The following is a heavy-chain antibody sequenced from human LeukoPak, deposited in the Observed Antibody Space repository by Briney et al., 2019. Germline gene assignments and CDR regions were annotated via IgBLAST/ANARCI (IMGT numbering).Heavy chain of an antibody. CDR3: AKGPLGYYDSSGYYPYYFDY. D-gene: IGHD3-22*01. V-gene: IGHV3-30*18. J-gene: IGHJ4*02. CDR2: ISYDGSNK. CDR1: GFTFSSCG. Sequence: GGSLRLSCAASGFTFSSCGMHWVRQAPGKGLEWVAVISYDGSNKYYADSVKGRFTISRDNSKNTLYLQMNSLRAEDTAVYYCAKGPLGYYDSSGYYPYYFDYWGQGTLVTVSS.